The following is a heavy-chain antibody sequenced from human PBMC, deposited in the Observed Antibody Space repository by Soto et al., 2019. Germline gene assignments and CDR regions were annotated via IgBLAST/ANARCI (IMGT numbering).Heavy chain of an antibody. Sequence: EEQVVESGGGLVQPGGSLRLSCAASGVSISNYWMSWVRQAPGKGLEWVANIKEDGSEQNYVDSLKGRFTISRDNAKNSLYLQMNSLRADDTAVYYCANTVVRGLGTTVTVSS. CDR3: ANTVV. V-gene: IGHV3-7*05. D-gene: IGHD3-10*01. J-gene: IGHJ6*01. CDR1: GVSISNYW. CDR2: IKEDGSEQ.